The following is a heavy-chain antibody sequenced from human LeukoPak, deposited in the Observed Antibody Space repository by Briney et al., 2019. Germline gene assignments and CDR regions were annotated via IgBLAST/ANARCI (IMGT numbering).Heavy chain of an antibody. CDR3: ARVYDDSSGNYYAGAFEV. D-gene: IGHD3-22*01. CDR1: CGSISSGSYY. CDR2: VYTSGST. J-gene: IGHJ3*01. Sequence: SETLSLTCTVSCGSISSGSYYWSWIRQPAGRGLEWIGRVYTSGSTNYNPSLKSRVTISVDTSKNQFSLKLSSVTAAVTAVYYCARVYDDSSGNYYAGAFEVGGQATTVTFSS. V-gene: IGHV4-61*02.